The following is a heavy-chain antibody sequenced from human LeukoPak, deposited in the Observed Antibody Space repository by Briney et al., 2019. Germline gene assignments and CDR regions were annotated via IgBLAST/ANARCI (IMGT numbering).Heavy chain of an antibody. CDR1: GFSFGNYA. CDR3: VKDPRDTYGTNWFVS. D-gene: IGHD2-21*01. CDR2: ISGTGGAT. V-gene: IGHV3-23*01. Sequence: GGSLRLSCVASGFSFGNYAMSDVRQAPGKGLQWVSQISGTGGATWYAGFARDRFTISRDNSKKTLYLQMSGLRVEDTAMYYCVKDPRDTYGTNWFVSWGQGTLLIVSS. J-gene: IGHJ5*01.